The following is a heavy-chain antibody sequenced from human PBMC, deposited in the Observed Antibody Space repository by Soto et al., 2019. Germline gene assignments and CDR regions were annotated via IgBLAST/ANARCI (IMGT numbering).Heavy chain of an antibody. V-gene: IGHV3-74*01. CDR1: GFTFSSYW. CDR2: INTDGSST. CDR3: ARSESFDY. Sequence: EVQLVESGGDLVQPGGSLRLSCAASGFTFSSYWMHWVRQAPGEGLVWVSRINTDGSSTSYADSVKGRFTISRDNAKNKLYLHMNSLRTEDTAIYYCARSESFDYWGRGTLVTVSS. J-gene: IGHJ4*02.